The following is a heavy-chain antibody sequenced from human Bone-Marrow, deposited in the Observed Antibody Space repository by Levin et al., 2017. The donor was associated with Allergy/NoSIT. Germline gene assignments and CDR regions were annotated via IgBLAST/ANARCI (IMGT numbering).Heavy chain of an antibody. Sequence: PGGSLRLSCAASGFTFSDYYMSWIRQAPGKGLEWVSYISSSSSYTNYADSVKGRFTISRDNAKNSLYLQMNSLRAEDTAVYYCARMGYCSGGECDWGQGTLVTVSS. CDR3: ARMGYCSGGECD. J-gene: IGHJ4*02. V-gene: IGHV3-11*03. CDR1: GFTFSDYY. D-gene: IGHD2-15*01. CDR2: ISSSSSYT.